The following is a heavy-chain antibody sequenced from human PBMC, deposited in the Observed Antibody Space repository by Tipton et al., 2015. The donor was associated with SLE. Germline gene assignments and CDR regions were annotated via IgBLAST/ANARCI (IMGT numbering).Heavy chain of an antibody. CDR1: GGSITNSNYF. Sequence: TLSLTCSVSGGSITNSNYFWGWIRQPPGKGLEWIGNIYYSGSTNYNPSLKSRVTISVDTSKNQFSLKLSSVTAADTAVYYCARDFWSGYGSFDSWGQGTLVTVSP. CDR3: ARDFWSGYGSFDS. CDR2: IYYSGST. V-gene: IGHV4-39*07. D-gene: IGHD3-3*01. J-gene: IGHJ4*02.